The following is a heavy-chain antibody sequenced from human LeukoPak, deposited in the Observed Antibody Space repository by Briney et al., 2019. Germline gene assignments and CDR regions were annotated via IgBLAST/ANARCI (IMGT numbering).Heavy chain of an antibody. CDR1: GYTFTGYG. V-gene: IGHV1-18*01. CDR3: ARARAYCGGDCYSDY. D-gene: IGHD2-21*02. CDR2: ISAYNGNT. Sequence: ASVKLSCKASGYTFTGYGISWVRQAPGQGLEWMGWISAYNGNTNYAQKLQGRVTMTTDTSTSTAYMELRSLRSEDAAVYYCARARAYCGGDCYSDYWGQGTLVTVSS. J-gene: IGHJ4*02.